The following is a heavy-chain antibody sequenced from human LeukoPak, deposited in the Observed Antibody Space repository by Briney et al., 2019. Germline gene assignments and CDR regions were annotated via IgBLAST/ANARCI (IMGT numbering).Heavy chain of an antibody. J-gene: IGHJ4*02. CDR2: INPSGGST. V-gene: IGHV1-46*01. CDR1: GYTFTSYY. D-gene: IGHD1-26*01. CDR3: ARLEEGADSGSYYILDY. Sequence: GASVKVSCKASGYTFTSYYMHWVRQAPGQGLEWMGIINPSGGSTSYAQKFQGRVTMTRDMSTSTVYMELSSLRSEDTAVYYCARLEEGADSGSYYILDYWGQGTLVTVSS.